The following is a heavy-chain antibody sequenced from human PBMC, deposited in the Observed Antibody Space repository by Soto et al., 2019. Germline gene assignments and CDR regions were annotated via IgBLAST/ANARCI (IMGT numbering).Heavy chain of an antibody. CDR1: EGTFSSYA. CDR2: IIPIFGTA. CDR3: ARDLGDEGYYYYGMDV. Sequence: ASVKVSCKASEGTFSSYAISWVRQAPGQGLEWMGGIIPIFGTANYAQKFQGRVTITADESTSTAYMELSSLRSEDTAVYYCARDLGDEGYYYYGMDVWGQGTTVTVSS. D-gene: IGHD3-10*01. J-gene: IGHJ6*02. V-gene: IGHV1-69*13.